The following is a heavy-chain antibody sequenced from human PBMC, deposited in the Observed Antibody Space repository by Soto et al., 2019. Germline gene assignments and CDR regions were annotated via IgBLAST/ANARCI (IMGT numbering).Heavy chain of an antibody. D-gene: IGHD2-8*01. CDR2: VYYSGTT. CDR1: GGSVSDKTYY. J-gene: IGHJ4*02. V-gene: IGHV4-61*01. CDR3: ARSTAVPNALRSRYFFDY. Sequence: SETLSLTCSVSGGSVSDKTYYWSWIRQPPGKRLEWIGYVYYSGTTNYNPSLKSRVTISVDLSKNRFSLRLSSVTTVDTALYYCARSTAVPNALRSRYFFDYWGEETLVTVA.